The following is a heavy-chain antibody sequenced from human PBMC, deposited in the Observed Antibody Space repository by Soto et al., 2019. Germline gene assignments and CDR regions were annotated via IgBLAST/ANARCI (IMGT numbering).Heavy chain of an antibody. Sequence: RQISCKGSGYSFTSYWINWVRQMPGKGLEWMGIIYPGDSDTRYSPSFQGQVTISADKSIDTAYLQWRSLKASDTAVYYCARHHGSPGSYFGLDVWRQGTTGTVS. CDR2: IYPGDSDT. CDR3: ARHHGSPGSYFGLDV. V-gene: IGHV5-51*01. J-gene: IGHJ6*02. D-gene: IGHD6-13*01. CDR1: GYSFTSYW.